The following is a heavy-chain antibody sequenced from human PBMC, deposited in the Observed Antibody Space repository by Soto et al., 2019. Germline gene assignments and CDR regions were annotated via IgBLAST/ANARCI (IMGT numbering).Heavy chain of an antibody. CDR1: GFTFSSYA. D-gene: IGHD4-17*01. V-gene: IGHV3-30-3*01. J-gene: IGHJ4*02. CDR2: ISYDGSNK. Sequence: QVQLVESGGGVVQPGRSLRLSCAASGFTFSSYAMHWVRQAPGKGLEWVAVISYDGSNKYYADSVKGRFTISRDNSKNTLYLQVNSLRAEDTAVYYCARDLYGDYAIDYWGQGTLVTVSS. CDR3: ARDLYGDYAIDY.